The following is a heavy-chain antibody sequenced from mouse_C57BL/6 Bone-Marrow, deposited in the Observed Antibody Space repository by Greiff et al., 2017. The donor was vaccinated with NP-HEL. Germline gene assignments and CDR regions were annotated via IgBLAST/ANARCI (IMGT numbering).Heavy chain of an antibody. Sequence: QVQLQQSGAELVRPGTSVKVSCKASGYAFTNYLIEWVKQRPGQGLEWIGVINPGSGGTNYNEQFKGKATLTADKSSSTAYMQLSSLTSEDSAVYFCASYAWFAYWGQGTLVTVSA. CDR3: ASYAWFAY. V-gene: IGHV1-54*01. J-gene: IGHJ3*01. CDR1: GYAFTNYL. D-gene: IGHD1-1*01. CDR2: INPGSGGT.